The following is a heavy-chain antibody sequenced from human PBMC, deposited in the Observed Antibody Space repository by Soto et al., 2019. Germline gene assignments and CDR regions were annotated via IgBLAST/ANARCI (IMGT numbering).Heavy chain of an antibody. CDR3: ARGADSYYYDSSGYYPFDY. Sequence: PSETLSLTCTVSGGSISSGDYYWSWIRQPPGKGLEWIGYIYYSGSTYYNPSLKSRVTISVDTSKNQFSLKLSSVTAADTAVYYCARGADSYYYDSSGYYPFDYWGQGTLVTVS. J-gene: IGHJ4*02. CDR2: IYYSGST. D-gene: IGHD3-22*01. V-gene: IGHV4-30-4*01. CDR1: GGSISSGDYY.